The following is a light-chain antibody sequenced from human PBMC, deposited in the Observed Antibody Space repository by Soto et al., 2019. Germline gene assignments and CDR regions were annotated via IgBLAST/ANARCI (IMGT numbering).Light chain of an antibody. CDR3: PQYNSYWT. CDR2: KAS. V-gene: IGKV1-5*03. Sequence: DIQMTQSPSTLSASVGDRVTITCRASQSISSWLAWYQQKPGKAPKLLIYKASSLESGVPSRFSGSGSGTEFTLTIRRLPAYDFATYFCPQYNSYWTFGQGTKVEIK. J-gene: IGKJ1*01. CDR1: QSISSW.